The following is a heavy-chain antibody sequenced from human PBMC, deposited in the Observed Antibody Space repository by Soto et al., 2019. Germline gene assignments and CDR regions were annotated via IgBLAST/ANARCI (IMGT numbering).Heavy chain of an antibody. D-gene: IGHD4-17*01. CDR1: GFAFDDYV. CDR2: IIWNSGSI. CDR3: AKDKSAGYGDYVYAFDI. J-gene: IGHJ3*02. Sequence: GGSLRLSCAASGFAFDDYVMHWVRQPPGRGLEWVSGIIWNSGSIGYADSVKGRFTISRDNAKNSLYLQMNSLRAEDTALYYCAKDKSAGYGDYVYAFDIWGQGSMVTVSS. V-gene: IGHV3-9*01.